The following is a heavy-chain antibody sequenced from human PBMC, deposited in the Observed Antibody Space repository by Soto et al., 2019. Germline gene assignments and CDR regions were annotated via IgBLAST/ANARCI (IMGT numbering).Heavy chain of an antibody. V-gene: IGHV3-30*02. CDR1: GFTFSSYG. J-gene: IGHJ4*02. D-gene: IGHD3-22*01. CDR2: IWYDGSNK. Sequence: GGSLRLSCAASGFTFSSYGMHWVRQAPGKGLEWVAVIWYDGSNKYYADSVKGRFTISRDNSKNTLYLQMNSLRAEDTAVYYCAKEITMIVVAPLDYWGQGTLVTVSS. CDR3: AKEITMIVVAPLDY.